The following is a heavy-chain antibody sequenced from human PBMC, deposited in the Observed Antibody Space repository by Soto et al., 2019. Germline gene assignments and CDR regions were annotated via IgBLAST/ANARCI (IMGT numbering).Heavy chain of an antibody. CDR2: INAGNGNT. CDR3: AGGESPFFYAMDV. Sequence: ASVKVSCKASGYTFKSYVIHWVRQAPGQRLEWMGWINAGNGNTKYSQKFQGRVTITSDSSARTAYVELSSLRSEDTAVYYCAGGESPFFYAMDVWGHGTTVTVYS. CDR1: GYTFKSYV. V-gene: IGHV1-3*01. D-gene: IGHD3-10*01. J-gene: IGHJ6*02.